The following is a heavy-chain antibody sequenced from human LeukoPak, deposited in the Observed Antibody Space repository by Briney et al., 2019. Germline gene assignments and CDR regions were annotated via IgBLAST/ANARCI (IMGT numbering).Heavy chain of an antibody. D-gene: IGHD2-2*01. CDR3: ARDRIVVVPAAPSY. CDR2: ISYDGSNK. V-gene: IGHV3-30-3*01. Sequence: GRSLRLSCAASGFTFSSYAMHWVRQAPGKGLEWVAVISYDGSNKYYADSVKGRFTISRDNSKNTLYLQMNSLRAADTAVYYCARDRIVVVPAAPSYWGQRTLVTVSS. CDR1: GFTFSSYA. J-gene: IGHJ4*02.